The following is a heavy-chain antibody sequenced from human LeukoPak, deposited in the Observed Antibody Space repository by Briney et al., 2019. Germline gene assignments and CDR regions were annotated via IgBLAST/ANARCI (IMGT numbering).Heavy chain of an antibody. J-gene: IGHJ4*02. CDR1: GFTFSNAW. CDR2: IKSKTDGGTR. D-gene: IGHD2/OR15-2a*01. CDR3: TADLSPAVQD. Sequence: GGSLRLSCAASGFTFSNAWMRWVRQAPGKGLEWVGRIKSKTDGGTRDYAAPVKGRFTISRDDSRNTLYLQMNSLKTEDTAVYYCTADLSPAVQDWGQGTLVTVSS. V-gene: IGHV3-15*01.